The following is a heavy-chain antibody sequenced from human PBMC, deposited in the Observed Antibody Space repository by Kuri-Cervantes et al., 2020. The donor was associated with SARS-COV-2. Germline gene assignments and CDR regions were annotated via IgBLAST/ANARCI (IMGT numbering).Heavy chain of an antibody. CDR2: IDSSSDYI. D-gene: IGHD2-2*01. J-gene: IGHJ3*02. CDR1: GFTFRSYS. CDR3: ARLVFVDAFDI. Sequence: GGSLRLSCAASGFTFRSYSMNWVRQTPGKGLEWVSSIDSSSDYIYYADSVKGRFTISRDNANNSLSLQMNSLGAEDTAVYYCARLVFVDAFDIWGQGTKVTVSS. V-gene: IGHV3-21*01.